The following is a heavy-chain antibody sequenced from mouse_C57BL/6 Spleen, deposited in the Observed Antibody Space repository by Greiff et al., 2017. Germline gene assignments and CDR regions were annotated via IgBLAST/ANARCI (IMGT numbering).Heavy chain of an antibody. CDR3: ARRGGYYLYFDY. D-gene: IGHD2-3*01. J-gene: IGHJ2*01. Sequence: VQLQQPGAELVKPGASVKLSCKASGYTFTSYWMQWVKQRPGQGLEWIGEIDPSDSYTNYNQKFKGKATLTVDTSSSTAYMQLSSLTSEDSAVYYCARRGGYYLYFDYWGQGTTRTVSS. CDR1: GYTFTSYW. CDR2: IDPSDSYT. V-gene: IGHV1-50*01.